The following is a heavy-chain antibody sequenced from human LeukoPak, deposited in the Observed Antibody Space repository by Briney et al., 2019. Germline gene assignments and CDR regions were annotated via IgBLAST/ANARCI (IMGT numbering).Heavy chain of an antibody. J-gene: IGHJ4*02. CDR1: GFTFSSYG. D-gene: IGHD2/OR15-2a*01. CDR3: ARATGHYLPFDY. CDR2: IWYDGSNK. Sequence: GGSLRLSCAVSGFTFSSYGMHWVRQAPGKGLEWVAVIWYDGSNKYYADSVKGRFTISRDNSKNTLYLQMNSLRAEDTAVYYCARATGHYLPFDYWGQGTLVTVSS. V-gene: IGHV3-33*01.